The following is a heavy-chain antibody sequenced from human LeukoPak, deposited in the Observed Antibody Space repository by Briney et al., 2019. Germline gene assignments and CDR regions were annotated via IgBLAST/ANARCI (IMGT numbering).Heavy chain of an antibody. J-gene: IGHJ4*02. Sequence: SETLSLTCTVSGGSISSYSWSWIRQPPGKGLEWIGYIYYSVSTNYNPSLKSRVTISVDMSKNQFSLKLSSVTAADTAVYYCATHPPKVCTGGSCTDYWGQGTLVTVSS. CDR2: IYYSVST. V-gene: IGHV4-59*01. CDR1: GGSISSYS. CDR3: ATHPPKVCTGGSCTDY. D-gene: IGHD2-15*01.